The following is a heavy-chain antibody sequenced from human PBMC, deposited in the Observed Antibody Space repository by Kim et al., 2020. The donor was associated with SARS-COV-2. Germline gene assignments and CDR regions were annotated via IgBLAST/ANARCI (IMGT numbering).Heavy chain of an antibody. V-gene: IGHV3-30*18. CDR2: ISYDGSNK. CDR1: GFTFSSYG. D-gene: IGHD2-15*01. Sequence: GGSLRLSCAASGFTFSSYGMHWVRQAPGKGLEWVAVISYDGSNKYYADSVKGRFTISRDNSKNTLYLQMNSLRAEDTAVYYCAKESHVVVVAAIDYWGQGTLVTVSS. J-gene: IGHJ4*02. CDR3: AKESHVVVVAAIDY.